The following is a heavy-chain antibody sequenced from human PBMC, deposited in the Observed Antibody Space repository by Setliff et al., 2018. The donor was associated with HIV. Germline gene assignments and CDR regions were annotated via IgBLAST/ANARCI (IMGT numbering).Heavy chain of an antibody. Sequence: LSLTCTVSGGLITNDGYYWTWIRQHPEKGLEWIGYIYFNGNTYYNPSLRSRATMSVDTSKNQFSLMLSSVTAADTAVYYCARDMHANINAQDIWGQGTVVTVSS. CDR3: ARDMHANINAQDI. J-gene: IGHJ3*02. D-gene: IGHD2-8*01. CDR2: IYFNGNT. CDR1: GGLITNDGYY. V-gene: IGHV4-31*03.